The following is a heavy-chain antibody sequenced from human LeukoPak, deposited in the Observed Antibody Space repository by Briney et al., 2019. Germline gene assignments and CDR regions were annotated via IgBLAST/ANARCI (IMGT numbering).Heavy chain of an antibody. J-gene: IGHJ3*02. CDR2: ISAYNGNT. V-gene: IGHV1-18*01. CDR3: ARDGAMVPGDAFDI. D-gene: IGHD4/OR15-4a*01. CDR1: GYTFTSYG. Sequence: ASVKVSCKASGYTFTSYGISWVRRAPRQGLEWMGWISAYNGNTNYAQKLQGRVTMTTDTSTSTAYMELRSLRSDDTAVYYCARDGAMVPGDAFDIWGQGTMVTVSS.